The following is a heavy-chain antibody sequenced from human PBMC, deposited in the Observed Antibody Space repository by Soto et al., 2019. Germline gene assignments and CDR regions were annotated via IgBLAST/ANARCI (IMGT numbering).Heavy chain of an antibody. CDR1: GHTFTSYG. V-gene: IGHV1-18*01. D-gene: IGHD4-17*01. CDR2: ISAYNGNT. CDR3: ARGGDYGDYVGSFDY. J-gene: IGHJ4*02. Sequence: ASVKVSCKASGHTFTSYGISWVRQAPGQGLEWMGWISAYNGNTNYAQKLQGRVTMTTDTSTSTAYMELRSLRSDDTAVYYCARGGDYGDYVGSFDYWGQGTLVTVSS.